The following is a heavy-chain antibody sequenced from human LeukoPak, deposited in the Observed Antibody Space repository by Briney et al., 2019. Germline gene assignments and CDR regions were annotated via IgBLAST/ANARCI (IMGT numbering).Heavy chain of an antibody. CDR2: IWYDGSNK. J-gene: IGHJ4*02. CDR3: ARDPDVYCSGGSCNHFDY. D-gene: IGHD2-15*01. V-gene: IGHV3-33*01. Sequence: GRSLRLSCAASGFTFSSYGMHWVRQAPGKGLEWVAVIWYDGSNKYYADSVKGRFTISRDNSKNTLYLQMNSLRAEDTAVYYCARDPDVYCSGGSCNHFDYWGQGTLVTVSS. CDR1: GFTFSSYG.